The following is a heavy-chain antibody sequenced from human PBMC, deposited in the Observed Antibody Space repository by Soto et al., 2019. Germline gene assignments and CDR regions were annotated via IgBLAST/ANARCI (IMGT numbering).Heavy chain of an antibody. CDR2: INNDESIS. D-gene: IGHD2-8*01. Sequence: EVQLVESGGGCVQPVGSLRFSCAASGFTFSSYWMHWVRQALGEGLVCVSRINNDESISPYVDSVIGRSTISRDNSKNTLYLQMNRLRAEDTAVYYCARRGPVSVLAYWVQRTLVTVSS. J-gene: IGHJ4*02. V-gene: IGHV3-74*01. CDR1: GFTFSSYW. CDR3: ARRGPVSVLAY.